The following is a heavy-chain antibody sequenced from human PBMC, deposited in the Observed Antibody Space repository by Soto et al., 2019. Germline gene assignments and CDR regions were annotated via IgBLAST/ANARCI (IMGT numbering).Heavy chain of an antibody. CDR3: ARDSYYDILTGYSRNAFDI. Sequence: GASVKVSCKASGYTFIGYYMHWVRKAPGQGLEWLGWINPNSGATIYAQKFQGRVTMTRDTSINTAYMELSRLRSDDTAVYYCARDSYYDILTGYSRNAFDIWGQGTMVTVSS. CDR2: INPNSGAT. CDR1: GYTFIGYY. D-gene: IGHD3-9*01. V-gene: IGHV1-2*02. J-gene: IGHJ3*02.